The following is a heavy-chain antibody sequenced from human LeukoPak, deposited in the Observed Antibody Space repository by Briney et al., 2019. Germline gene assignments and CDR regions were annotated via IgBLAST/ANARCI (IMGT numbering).Heavy chain of an antibody. D-gene: IGHD3-9*01. Sequence: SVKVSCKASGGTFSSYAISWVRQAPGQGLEWMGGIIPIFGTANYAQKFQGRVTITADESTSTAYMELSSLRSEDTAVYYCARDFKGDTLRYSDWLLEDADYYGMDVWGQGTTVTVSS. CDR1: GGTFSSYA. J-gene: IGHJ6*02. CDR3: ARDFKGDTLRYSDWLLEDADYYGMDV. CDR2: IIPIFGTA. V-gene: IGHV1-69*13.